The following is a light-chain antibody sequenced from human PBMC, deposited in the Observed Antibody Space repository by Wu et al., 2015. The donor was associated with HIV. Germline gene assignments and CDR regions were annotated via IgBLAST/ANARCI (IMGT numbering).Light chain of an antibody. CDR3: QQYNGYPLT. CDR2: KAS. CDR1: QSISSW. J-gene: IGKJ4*01. Sequence: DIQMTQSPSTLSASVGDRVTITCRASQSISSWLAWYQQKTRGKGPNLLIYKASTLEGGVPSRFSGSGSGTEFTLTISSLQADDFATYYCQQYNGYPLTFGGGTKVEIK. V-gene: IGKV1-5*03.